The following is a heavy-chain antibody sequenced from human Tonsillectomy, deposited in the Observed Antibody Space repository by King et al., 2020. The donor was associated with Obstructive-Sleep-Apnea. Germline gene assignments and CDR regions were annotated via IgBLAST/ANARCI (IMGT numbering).Heavy chain of an antibody. Sequence: EVQLVESGGGLVQPGRSLRLSCAASGFTFDDYAMHWVRQAPGKGLEWVSGISWNSGSIGYADSVKGRFPISRDNAKNSLYLQMNSLRPEDTALYYCAKDSVDDYYDSSGYYYFDYWGQGTLVTVSS. V-gene: IGHV3-9*01. J-gene: IGHJ4*02. CDR1: GFTFDDYA. D-gene: IGHD3-22*01. CDR2: ISWNSGSI. CDR3: AKDSVDDYYDSSGYYYFDY.